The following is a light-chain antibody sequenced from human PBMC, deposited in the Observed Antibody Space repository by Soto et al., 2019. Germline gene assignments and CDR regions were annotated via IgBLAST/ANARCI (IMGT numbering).Light chain of an antibody. CDR2: PAS. J-gene: IGKJ4*01. Sequence: DIQLTQSPSFLSASVGDRVTITCRASQGISSYLAWYQQKPGKVPKLLIYPASTVQSGVPSRFSGSGSGTEFTLTISSLQPEDFATYYCQQLNSYPLSFGGGTKVEIK. V-gene: IGKV1-9*01. CDR1: QGISSY. CDR3: QQLNSYPLS.